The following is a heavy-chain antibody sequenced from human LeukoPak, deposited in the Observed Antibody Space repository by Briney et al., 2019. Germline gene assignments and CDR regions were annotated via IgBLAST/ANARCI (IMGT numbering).Heavy chain of an antibody. Sequence: ASVKVSCKASGYTFTGYYMHWVRQAPGQGLEWMGWINPNSGGTNYEQKFQGRVTMTRDTSISTAYMELSRLRSDDTAVYYCAREGDSGYPFDYWGQGTLVTVSS. CDR3: AREGDSGYPFDY. CDR1: GYTFTGYY. CDR2: INPNSGGT. J-gene: IGHJ4*02. D-gene: IGHD5-12*01. V-gene: IGHV1-2*02.